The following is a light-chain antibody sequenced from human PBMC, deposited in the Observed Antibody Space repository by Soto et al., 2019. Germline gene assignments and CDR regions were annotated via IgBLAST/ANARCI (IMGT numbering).Light chain of an antibody. Sequence: EIVLTQSPATLSLSPGERATLSCRASQSIGTSLDWYQQKPGQVPRLLIFDAFDRATGMPARFSGSGSGTDFTLTISNLEPDDFAVYHCQQRSQWPLTFGGGTKVEIK. CDR1: QSIGTS. CDR3: QQRSQWPLT. CDR2: DAF. J-gene: IGKJ4*01. V-gene: IGKV3-11*01.